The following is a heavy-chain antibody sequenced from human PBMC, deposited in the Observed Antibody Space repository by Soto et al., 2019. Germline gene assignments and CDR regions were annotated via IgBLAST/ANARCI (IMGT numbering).Heavy chain of an antibody. CDR1: GGTFSSYA. Sequence: QVQLVQSGAEVKKPGSSVKVSCKASGGTFSSYAISWVRQAPGQGLEWMGGIIPIFGTANYAQKFQGRGTITSDESTSTAYLELSRLRSEDTAVYYCAREEPGYCSSTSCFSYTRYYYYGMDVWGQGTTVTVSS. CDR3: AREEPGYCSSTSCFSYTRYYYYGMDV. D-gene: IGHD2-2*01. V-gene: IGHV1-69*01. J-gene: IGHJ6*02. CDR2: IIPIFGTA.